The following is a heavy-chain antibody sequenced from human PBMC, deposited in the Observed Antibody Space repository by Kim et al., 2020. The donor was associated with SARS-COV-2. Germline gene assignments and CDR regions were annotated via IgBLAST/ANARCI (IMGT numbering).Heavy chain of an antibody. J-gene: IGHJ2*01. Sequence: GGSLRLSCAVSGFTVSGNYMSWVRQAPGKGLAWVSVIYSRDSTYYADSVKGRFTISRDNSRNMVDLQMNSLRAEDTAVYYCARAPLTTGRNPYWYFDLWGRGTLVTVSS. D-gene: IGHD4-17*01. CDR3: ARAPLTTGRNPYWYFDL. V-gene: IGHV3-53*01. CDR1: GFTVSGNY. CDR2: IYSRDST.